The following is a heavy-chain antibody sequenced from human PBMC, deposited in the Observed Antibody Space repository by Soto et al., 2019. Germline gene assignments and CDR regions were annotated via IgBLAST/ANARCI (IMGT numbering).Heavy chain of an antibody. V-gene: IGHV4-34*01. CDR3: ARDGLRIAVAGTVFDY. Sequence: PSETLSLTCAVYGGSFSGYYWSWIRQPPGKGLEWIGEINHSGSTNYNPSLKSRVTISVDTSKNQFSLKLSSVTAADTAVYYCARDGLRIAVAGTVFDYWGQGTLVTVSS. CDR1: GGSFSGYY. D-gene: IGHD6-19*01. CDR2: INHSGST. J-gene: IGHJ4*02.